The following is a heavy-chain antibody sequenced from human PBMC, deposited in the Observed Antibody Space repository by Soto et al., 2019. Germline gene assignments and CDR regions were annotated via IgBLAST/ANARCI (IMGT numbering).Heavy chain of an antibody. D-gene: IGHD3-22*01. J-gene: IGHJ1*01. V-gene: IGHV4-4*07. CDR3: ARGGYYEYFRF. Sequence: SETLSLTCSVFGDSISTSYWSWIRQPAEKRPEWIGRIHSNGNSHYNPSLRSRVSMSMDTSKKEIYLELTSVTAADTAVYYCARGGYYEYFRFWGQGTLVTVSS. CDR1: GDSISTSY. CDR2: IHSNGNS.